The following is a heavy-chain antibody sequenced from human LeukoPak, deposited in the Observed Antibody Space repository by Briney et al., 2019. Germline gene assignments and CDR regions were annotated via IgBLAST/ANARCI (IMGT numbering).Heavy chain of an antibody. D-gene: IGHD2-2*01. CDR3: AMFVVVPAAKGGGVDY. CDR1: GYTFTSYY. CDR2: INPNSGGT. V-gene: IGHV1-2*02. J-gene: IGHJ4*02. Sequence: GASVKVSCKASGYTFTSYYMHWVRQAPGQGLEWMGWINPNSGGTNYAQKFQGRVTMTRDTSISTAYMELSRLRSDDTAVYYCAMFVVVPAAKGGGVDYWGQGTLVTVSS.